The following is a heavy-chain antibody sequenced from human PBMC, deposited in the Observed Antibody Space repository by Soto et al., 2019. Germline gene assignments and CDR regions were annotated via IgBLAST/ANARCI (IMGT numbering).Heavy chain of an antibody. D-gene: IGHD2-15*01. J-gene: IGHJ5*02. V-gene: IGHV4-4*02. Sequence: SETLSLTCAVSGGSISSSNWWSWVRQPPGKGLEWIGEIYHSGSTNYNPSLKSRVTISVDKSKNQFSLKLSSVTAADTAVYYCARDHIGYCSGGSCYRKKTTVTNNWFDPWGQGTLVTVSS. CDR1: GGSISSSNW. CDR3: ARDHIGYCSGGSCYRKKTTVTNNWFDP. CDR2: IYHSGST.